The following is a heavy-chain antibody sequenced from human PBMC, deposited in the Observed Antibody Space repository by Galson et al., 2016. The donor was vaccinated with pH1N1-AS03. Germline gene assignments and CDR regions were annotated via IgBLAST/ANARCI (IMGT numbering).Heavy chain of an antibody. Sequence: ETLSLTCTVSSGSISSYSWNWIRQPPGKGLEWIGSIYSVGGTNYNPSLESRITISVETSKNQFSLKLRSVTAADTAVYYCARATAVGPPYFDYWGQGTVATVSS. D-gene: IGHD6-13*01. J-gene: IGHJ4*02. V-gene: IGHV4-59*01. CDR3: ARATAVGPPYFDY. CDR2: IYSVGGT. CDR1: SGSISSYS.